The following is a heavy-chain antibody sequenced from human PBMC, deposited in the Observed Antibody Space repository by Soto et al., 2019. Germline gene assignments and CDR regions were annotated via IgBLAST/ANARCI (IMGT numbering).Heavy chain of an antibody. CDR2: ISAYNGNT. D-gene: IGHD3-3*01. V-gene: IGHV1-18*01. CDR3: ARVEYDFWSGYSNWFDP. J-gene: IGHJ5*02. Sequence: VASVKVSCKASGYTFTSYGISWVRKAPGQGLEWMGWISAYNGNTNYAQKLQGRVTMTTDTSTSTAYMELRSLRSDDTAVYFCARVEYDFWSGYSNWFDPWGQGTLVTVSS. CDR1: GYTFTSYG.